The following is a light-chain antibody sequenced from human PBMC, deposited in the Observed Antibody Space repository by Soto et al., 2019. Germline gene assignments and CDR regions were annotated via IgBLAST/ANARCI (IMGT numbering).Light chain of an antibody. CDR1: QSVSSTY. V-gene: IGKV3-20*01. Sequence: EIVLTQSPVTLSLSPWERATLSRRASQSVSSTYLIWYQQKPGQAPRLLIYAASRRATGIPDRFSGSGSGTDFTLTISRLEPEDFAVYYCQQYGSSPWTFGQGTKVDIK. CDR3: QQYGSSPWT. CDR2: AAS. J-gene: IGKJ1*01.